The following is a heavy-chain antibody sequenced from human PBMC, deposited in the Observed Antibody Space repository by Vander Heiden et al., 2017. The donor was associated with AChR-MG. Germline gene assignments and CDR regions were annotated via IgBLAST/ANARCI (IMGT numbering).Heavy chain of an antibody. Sequence: QVHLVQSGSEVLKPGASVKVSCKASGYTFTTYFLHCLRQAPGQGLEWMGTINPDTGTATYAQKFQGRVTVTRDTSTSTVYMGLSSLTSEDTALYYCARADYANYYDALDIWGQGTVVTVSS. CDR1: GYTFTTYF. J-gene: IGHJ3*02. V-gene: IGHV1-46*03. CDR3: ARADYANYYDALDI. CDR2: INPDTGTA. D-gene: IGHD4-17*01.